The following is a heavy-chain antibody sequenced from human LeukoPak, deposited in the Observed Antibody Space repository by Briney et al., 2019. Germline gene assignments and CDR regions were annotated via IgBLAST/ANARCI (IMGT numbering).Heavy chain of an antibody. CDR1: GFNFSDYY. J-gene: IGHJ4*02. D-gene: IGHD2-2*01. Sequence: GGSLRLSCVGSGFNFSDYYMSWIRQAPGKGLEWVSAISGSGGSTYYADSVKGRFTISRDNSKNTLYLQMNSLRAEDTAVYYCAKSRLRYCSSTSCYDWDYWGQGTLVTVSS. V-gene: IGHV3-23*01. CDR3: AKSRLRYCSSTSCYDWDY. CDR2: ISGSGGST.